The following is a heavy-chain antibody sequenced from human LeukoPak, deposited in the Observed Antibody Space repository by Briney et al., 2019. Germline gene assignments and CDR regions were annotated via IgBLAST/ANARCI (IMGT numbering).Heavy chain of an antibody. CDR3: AKDPYDTSGYNYGPTGGVDY. Sequence: GGSLRLSCAASGFTFSNYAMTWVRQAPGKGLEWVSVINNSGSRTYYADSVKGRFTISRDNSKNTLYLQMNNLTAEDTAVYYCAKDPYDTSGYNYGPTGGVDYWGQGTLVTVSS. J-gene: IGHJ4*02. CDR1: GFTFSNYA. CDR2: INNSGSRT. D-gene: IGHD3-22*01. V-gene: IGHV3-23*01.